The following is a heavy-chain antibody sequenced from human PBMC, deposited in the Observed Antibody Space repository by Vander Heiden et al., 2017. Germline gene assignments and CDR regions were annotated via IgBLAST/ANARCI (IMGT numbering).Heavy chain of an antibody. CDR1: GFHFRTFP. V-gene: IGHV3-30*18. CDR3: AKNLEAVAAGPYYYGMDV. CDR2: MSYDGSRK. J-gene: IGHJ6*02. Sequence: HVQLVESGGGVVQPGRSLRLSCAASGFHFRTFPMHWVRQAPGKGLEWVAVMSYDGSRKFYADSVKGRFTISRDNSKNTLFLQMNSLRADDTAVYYCAKNLEAVAAGPYYYGMDVWGQGTTVTVSS. D-gene: IGHD6-19*01.